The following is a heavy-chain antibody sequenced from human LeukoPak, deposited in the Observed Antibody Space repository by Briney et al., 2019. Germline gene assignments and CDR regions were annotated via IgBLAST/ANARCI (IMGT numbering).Heavy chain of an antibody. V-gene: IGHV3-30*13. Sequence: GGSLRLSCTASGFTFSNFWMGWVRQAPGKGLEWVSVSSSDETYKFYADSMRGRFTISRDNSKNRLYLQMSDLRAEDTAVYFCARSVSGVWLFDYWGRGTLVTVSS. CDR3: ARSVSGVWLFDY. CDR1: GFTFSNFW. J-gene: IGHJ4*02. D-gene: IGHD5/OR15-5a*01. CDR2: SSSDETYK.